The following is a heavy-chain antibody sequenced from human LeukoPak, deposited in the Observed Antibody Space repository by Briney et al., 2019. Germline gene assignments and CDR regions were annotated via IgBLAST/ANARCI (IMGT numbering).Heavy chain of an antibody. V-gene: IGHV3-53*01. CDR2: IYSGGST. CDR3: ARASIVDTAMVASYYGMDV. Sequence: GGSLRLSCVASGFTVSSNYMSWVGQAAGKGLEWVSVIYSGGSTYYADSVKGRFTISRDNSKNTLYLQMNSRRAEDTAVYYCARASIVDTAMVASYYGMDVSGQGTTVTAS. J-gene: IGHJ6*02. D-gene: IGHD5-18*01. CDR1: GFTVSSNY.